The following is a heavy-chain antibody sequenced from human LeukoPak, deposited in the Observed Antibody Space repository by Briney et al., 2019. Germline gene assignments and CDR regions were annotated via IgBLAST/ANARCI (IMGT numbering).Heavy chain of an antibody. Sequence: GGSLRLSCAASEFTLRSYNMNWVRQAPGKGLEWVSAISGDGTNTYYIDSVKGRFTISRDISQNVMFLQLNSLRAEDTAVYYCARGHGANGPNWFDLWGQGTLITVSS. CDR2: ISGDGTNT. CDR1: EFTLRSYN. CDR3: ARGHGANGPNWFDL. J-gene: IGHJ5*02. V-gene: IGHV3-23*01. D-gene: IGHD4/OR15-4a*01.